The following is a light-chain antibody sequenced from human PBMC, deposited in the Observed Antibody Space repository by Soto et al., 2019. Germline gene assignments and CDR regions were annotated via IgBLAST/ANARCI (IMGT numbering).Light chain of an antibody. J-gene: IGKJ1*01. CDR1: QTISSW. V-gene: IGKV1-5*01. Sequence: IQMTQSHSTLSGSVGDRFTITCRASQTISSWLAWYQQKPGKAPKLLIYDASSLESGVPSRFSGSGSGTEFTLTISSLQPDDFATYYCQQYNSYWTFGQGTKVDIK. CDR3: QQYNSYWT. CDR2: DAS.